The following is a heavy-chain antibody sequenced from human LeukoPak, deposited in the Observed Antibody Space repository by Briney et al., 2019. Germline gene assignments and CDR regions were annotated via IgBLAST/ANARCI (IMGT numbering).Heavy chain of an antibody. D-gene: IGHD1-1*01. Sequence: SETLSLTCDVSHYSISSGSYWGWIRQPPGKGLEWIGYIYSSGSTNYNPSLKSRVTISVDTSKNQFSLKLNSVTAADTAVYYCTRGATGPEYWGQGTLVTVSS. J-gene: IGHJ4*02. CDR3: TRGATGPEY. V-gene: IGHV4-38-2*01. CDR1: HYSISSGSY. CDR2: IYSSGST.